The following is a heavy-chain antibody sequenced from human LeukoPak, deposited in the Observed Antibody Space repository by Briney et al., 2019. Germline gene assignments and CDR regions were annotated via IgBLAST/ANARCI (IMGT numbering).Heavy chain of an antibody. CDR1: GFTFSSYS. V-gene: IGHV3-48*04. J-gene: IGHJ4*02. D-gene: IGHD1-26*01. CDR2: ISSSGSTI. CDR3: AREHSGSYYDPFDY. Sequence: PGGSLRLSCAASGFTFSSYSMSWIRQAPGKGLEWVSYISSSGSTIYYADSVKGRFTISRDNAKNSLYLQMNSLRAEDTAVYYCAREHSGSYYDPFDYWGQGTLVTVSS.